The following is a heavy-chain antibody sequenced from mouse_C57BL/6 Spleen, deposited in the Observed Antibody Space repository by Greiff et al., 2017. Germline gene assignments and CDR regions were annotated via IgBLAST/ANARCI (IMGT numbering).Heavy chain of an antibody. CDR3: TGHLYAMDY. CDR1: GFTFSNYW. J-gene: IGHJ4*01. V-gene: IGHV6-3*01. Sequence: EVKLVESGGGLVQPGGSMKLSCVASGFTFSNYWMNWVRQSPEKGLEWVAQIRLKADNYATHYAESVKGRFTISRDDSKSSVYLQMNNLRAEDTGIYYSTGHLYAMDYWGQGTSVTVSS. CDR2: IRLKADNYAT.